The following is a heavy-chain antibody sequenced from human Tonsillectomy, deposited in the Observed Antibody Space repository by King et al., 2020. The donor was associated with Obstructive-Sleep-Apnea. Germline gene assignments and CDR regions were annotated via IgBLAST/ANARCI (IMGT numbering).Heavy chain of an antibody. D-gene: IGHD6-13*01. V-gene: IGHV3-48*04. CDR3: ARVWMSREVIAAASHFDY. J-gene: IGHJ4*02. CDR2: ISISSSTI. CDR1: GFTFSSYS. Sequence: VQLVESGGGLVQPGGSLRLSCAASGFTFSSYSMNWVRQAPGKGLEWVSYISISSSTIYYADSGKGRFTISRDNAKNSLYLQMNSLRAADTAVYYCARVWMSREVIAAASHFDYWGQGTLVTVSS.